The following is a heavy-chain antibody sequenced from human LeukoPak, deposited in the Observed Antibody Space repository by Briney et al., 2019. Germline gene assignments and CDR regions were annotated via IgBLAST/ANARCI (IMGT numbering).Heavy chain of an antibody. J-gene: IGHJ5*02. CDR1: GGSFSGYY. Sequence: SETLSLTCAVYGGSFSGYYWSWIRQPPGKGLEWIGEINHDGSTNYNPSLKSRVTISVDTSKNQFSLKLSSVTAADTAVYYCARGMVRGVIHRRNWFDPWGQGTLVTVSS. D-gene: IGHD3-10*01. V-gene: IGHV4-34*01. CDR2: INHDGST. CDR3: ARGMVRGVIHRRNWFDP.